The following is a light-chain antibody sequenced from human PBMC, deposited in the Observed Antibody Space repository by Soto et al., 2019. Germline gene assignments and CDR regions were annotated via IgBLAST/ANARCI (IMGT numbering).Light chain of an antibody. V-gene: IGKV1-5*01. CDR1: QNIRSW. Sequence: DMPMTQSPPTLSASVGDRVTITCRASQNIRSWLAWCQQKPGKAPKVLIYDASTLESGVPSRFSGSGFGTEFTLTISSLQPDDFATYYCQHYNGYFGQGTKLEIK. J-gene: IGKJ2*01. CDR3: QHYNGY. CDR2: DAS.